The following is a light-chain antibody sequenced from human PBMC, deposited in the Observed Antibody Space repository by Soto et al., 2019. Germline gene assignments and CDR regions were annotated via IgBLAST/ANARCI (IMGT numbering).Light chain of an antibody. J-gene: IGKJ1*01. V-gene: IGKV1-5*01. CDR2: DAS. CDR1: QSISSW. Sequence: DIQMTPSPPTLSASVGDRVTITCRGSQSISSWLAWFQQKPGKAPKLLIYDASNLQSGVPSRFSGSGSRTEFTLTNRSLQPDDFATYYCQQYNIYSVTFGQGTNVEIK. CDR3: QQYNIYSVT.